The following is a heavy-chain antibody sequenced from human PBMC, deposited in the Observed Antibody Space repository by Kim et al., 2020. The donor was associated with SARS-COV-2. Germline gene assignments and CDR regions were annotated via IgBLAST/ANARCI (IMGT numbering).Heavy chain of an antibody. CDR3: ARRSGGFDY. D-gene: IGHD2-15*01. V-gene: IGHV4-39*01. Sequence: GSTYYNPSIKSRVTISVDTSKNQFSLKLSSVTAADTAVYYCARRSGGFDYWGQGTLVTVSS. J-gene: IGHJ4*02. CDR2: GST.